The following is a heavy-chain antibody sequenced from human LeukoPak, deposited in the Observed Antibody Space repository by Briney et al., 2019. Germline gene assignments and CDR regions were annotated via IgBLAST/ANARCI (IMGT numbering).Heavy chain of an antibody. CDR1: GGSISSGSYY. CDR2: IYTSGST. CDR3: ARSVLRFLEWFDAFDI. D-gene: IGHD3-3*01. J-gene: IGHJ3*02. Sequence: SETLSLTCTVSGGSISSGSYYWSWIRQPAGKGLEWIGRIYTSGSTNYNPSLKSRVTISVDTSKNQFSLKLSSVTAADTAVYYCARSVLRFLEWFDAFDIWGQGTMVTVSS. V-gene: IGHV4-61*02.